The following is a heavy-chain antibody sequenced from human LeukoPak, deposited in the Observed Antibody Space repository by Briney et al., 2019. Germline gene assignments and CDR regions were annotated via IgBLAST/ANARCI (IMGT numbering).Heavy chain of an antibody. D-gene: IGHD3-22*01. CDR2: IYYSGST. CDR3: ARHKYYYDSRGAFDI. CDR1: GGSISSYY. J-gene: IGHJ3*02. Sequence: SETLSLTCTVSGGSISSYYWSWIRQPPGKGLEWIGYIYYSGSTNYNPSLKSRVTISVDTSKNQFSLKLSSVTAADTAVYYCARHKYYYDSRGAFDIWGQGTMVTVSS. V-gene: IGHV4-59*08.